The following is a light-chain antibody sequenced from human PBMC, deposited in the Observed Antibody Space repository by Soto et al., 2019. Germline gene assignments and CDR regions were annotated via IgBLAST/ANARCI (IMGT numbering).Light chain of an antibody. CDR3: QQYNSYSLYT. CDR2: DAS. V-gene: IGKV1-5*01. CDR1: QCISSW. J-gene: IGKJ2*01. Sequence: DIQMTQSPSTLSASVGDRVTITCRASQCISSWLAWYQQKPGKAPKLLIYDASSLESGVTSRFSGSGSGTEFTLTISSLQPDDFATYFCQQYNSYSLYTFGQGTKLEIK.